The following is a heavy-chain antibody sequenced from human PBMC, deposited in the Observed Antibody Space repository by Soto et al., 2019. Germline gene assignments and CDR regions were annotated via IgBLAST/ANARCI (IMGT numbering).Heavy chain of an antibody. V-gene: IGHV3-33*01. CDR2: IWYDGSNK. CDR3: AREGSYPPSSEFDY. D-gene: IGHD1-26*01. CDR1: GFTFSSYG. J-gene: IGHJ4*02. Sequence: GGSLRLSCAASGFTFSSYGMHWVRQAPGKGLEWVAVIWYDGSNKYYADSVKGRFTISRDNSKNTLYLQMNSLRAEDTAVYYCAREGSYPPSSEFDYWGQGTPVTVSS.